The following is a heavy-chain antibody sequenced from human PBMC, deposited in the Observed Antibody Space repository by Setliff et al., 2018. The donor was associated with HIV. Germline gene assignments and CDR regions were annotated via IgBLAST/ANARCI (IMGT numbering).Heavy chain of an antibody. CDR3: ARVYYDSSGYSHDAFDI. Sequence: GGSLRLSCAASGFIFGDNAMHWVRQAPGKGLEWVSGISGNSGGIVYADSVKGRFTISRDNSKNTLYLQMNSLRAEDTAVYYCARVYYDSSGYSHDAFDIWGQGTMVTVSS. CDR2: ISGNSGGI. D-gene: IGHD3-22*01. V-gene: IGHV3-9*01. CDR1: GFIFGDNA. J-gene: IGHJ3*02.